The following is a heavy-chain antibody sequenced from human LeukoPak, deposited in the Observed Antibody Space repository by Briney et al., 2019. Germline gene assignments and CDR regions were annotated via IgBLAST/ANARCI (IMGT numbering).Heavy chain of an antibody. Sequence: GGSLRLSCAASGFTFSSYAMHWVRQAPGKGLEWVAVISYDGSNRYYADSVKGRFTISRDNSKNTLYLQMNSLRAEDTAVYYCARDSQYGYGYFDYWGQGTLVTVSS. CDR1: GFTFSSYA. V-gene: IGHV3-30-3*01. D-gene: IGHD5-18*01. CDR3: ARDSQYGYGYFDY. CDR2: ISYDGSNR. J-gene: IGHJ4*02.